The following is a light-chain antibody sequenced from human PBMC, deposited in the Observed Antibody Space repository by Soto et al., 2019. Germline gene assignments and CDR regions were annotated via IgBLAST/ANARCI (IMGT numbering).Light chain of an antibody. CDR2: GNT. CDR3: QSYDSSLSGWV. CDR1: SSNIGAGYP. V-gene: IGLV1-40*01. J-gene: IGLJ3*02. Sequence: QSVLTQPPSVSGAPGQRVTVSCIGSSSNIGAGYPVHWYQQVPGTAPKLLIYGNTNRPSGVPDRFSGSKSGTSASLAITGLQAEDEADYYCQSYDSSLSGWVFGGGTKVTVL.